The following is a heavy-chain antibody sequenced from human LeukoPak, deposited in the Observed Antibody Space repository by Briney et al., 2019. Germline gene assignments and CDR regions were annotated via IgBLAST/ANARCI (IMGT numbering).Heavy chain of an antibody. Sequence: GGSLRLSCAASGFTFSSYAMHWVRQAPGKGLEWVAVISYDGSNKYYADSVKGRFTISRDNSKNTLYLQMNSLRAEDTAVYYCARESQAGYYDSSAWGAFDIWGQGTMVTVSS. D-gene: IGHD3-22*01. CDR3: ARESQAGYYDSSAWGAFDI. J-gene: IGHJ3*02. CDR1: GFTFSSYA. CDR2: ISYDGSNK. V-gene: IGHV3-30-3*01.